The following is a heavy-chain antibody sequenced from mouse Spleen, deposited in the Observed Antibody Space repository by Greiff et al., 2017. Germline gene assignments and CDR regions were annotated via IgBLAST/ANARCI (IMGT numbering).Heavy chain of an antibody. V-gene: IGHV10-1*01. D-gene: IGHD4-1*01. CDR3: VSGGLGPAWFAY. CDR1: GFSFKTYA. CDR2: IRSESHNYAT. J-gene: IGHJ3*01. Sequence: EVKLMESGGGLVQPKGSLKLSCAASGFSFKTYAMNWVRQAPGKGLEWVARIRSESHNYATYYADSVKDRFTISRDDSESMLYLQMNNLKTEDTAIYYCVSGGLGPAWFAYWGQGTLVTVST.